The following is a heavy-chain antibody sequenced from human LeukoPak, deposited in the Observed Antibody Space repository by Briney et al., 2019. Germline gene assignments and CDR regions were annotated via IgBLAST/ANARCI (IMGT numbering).Heavy chain of an antibody. CDR2: IYPGDSDT. V-gene: IGHV5-51*01. CDR1: GYSFPDYW. Sequence: GESLKISCKGSGYSFPDYWIAWVRQMPGKGLEWMGIIYPGDSDTRYSPSFQGQVTISADKSISSAYLQWSSLKASDTAMYYCARHPRYYRDVPAHFDYWGQGTLVTVSS. CDR3: ARHPRYYRDVPAHFDY. J-gene: IGHJ4*02. D-gene: IGHD3-16*02.